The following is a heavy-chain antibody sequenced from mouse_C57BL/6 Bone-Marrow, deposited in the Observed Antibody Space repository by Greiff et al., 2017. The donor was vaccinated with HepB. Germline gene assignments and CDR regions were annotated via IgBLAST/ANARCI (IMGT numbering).Heavy chain of an antibody. CDR3: GKEEGTTGDDFDF. CDR1: GYSITSGYY. V-gene: IGHV3-6*01. D-gene: IGHD4-1*02. Sequence: DVQLQESGPGLVKPSQSLSLTCSVTGYSITSGYYWNWIRQFPGNKLEWMGYISYDGSNNYNPSLKNRISITRDTSKNQFFLKLNSVTTEDTATYYLGKEEGTTGDDFDFLGQGTTLTVSS. CDR2: ISYDGSN. J-gene: IGHJ2*01.